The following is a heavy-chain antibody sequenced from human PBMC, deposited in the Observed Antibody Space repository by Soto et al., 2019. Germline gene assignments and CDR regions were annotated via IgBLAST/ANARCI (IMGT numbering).Heavy chain of an antibody. CDR1: GFTFSSYG. J-gene: IGHJ4*02. V-gene: IGHV3-30*19. D-gene: IGHD3-16*02. CDR2: ISYDGSNK. Sequence: GGSLRLSCAASGFTFSSYGMHWVRQAPGKGLEWVAVISYDGSNKYYADSVKGRFTISRDNSKNTLYLQMNSLRAEDTAVYYCARDNYDYVWGSYRFWFDYWGQGTLVTVSS. CDR3: ARDNYDYVWGSYRFWFDY.